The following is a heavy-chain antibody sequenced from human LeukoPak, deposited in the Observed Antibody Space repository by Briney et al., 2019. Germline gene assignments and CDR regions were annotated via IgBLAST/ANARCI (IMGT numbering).Heavy chain of an antibody. CDR3: ARVGCSSTSCYPDY. CDR1: GGSISSGSYY. Sequence: TLSLTCTVSGGSISSGSYYWSWIRQPAGKGLEWIGRIYTSGSINYNPSLTSRVTISVDTSKNQFSLKLSYLTAADTAVYYCARVGCSSTSCYPDYWGQGTLVTVSS. V-gene: IGHV4-61*02. D-gene: IGHD2-2*01. CDR2: IYTSGSI. J-gene: IGHJ4*02.